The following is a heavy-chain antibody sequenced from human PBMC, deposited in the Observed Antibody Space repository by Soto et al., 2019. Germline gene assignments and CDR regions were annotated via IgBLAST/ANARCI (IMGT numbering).Heavy chain of an antibody. CDR1: RGTFSSYT. V-gene: IGHV1-69*02. CDR2: IIPILGIA. J-gene: IGHJ6*03. D-gene: IGHD2-2*01. CDR3: ARVRCSSTSCYRDYYYMDV. Sequence: QVQLVQSGAEVKKPGSSVKVSCKASRGTFSSYTISWVRQAPGQGLEWMGRIIPILGIANYAQKFQGRVTITADKSTSTAYMELSSLRSEDTAVYYCARVRCSSTSCYRDYYYMDVWGKGTTVTVSS.